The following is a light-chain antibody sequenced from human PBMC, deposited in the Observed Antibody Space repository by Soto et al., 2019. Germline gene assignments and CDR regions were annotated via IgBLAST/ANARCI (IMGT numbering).Light chain of an antibody. CDR3: QQDTNLPPLT. V-gene: IGKV3-15*01. CDR2: GSS. Sequence: EIVMTQSPATLSVSPGERATLSCRASQSVSSNLAWYQQKPGQAPRLLSYGSSTIATGIPARFSGSGSGTEFTLTTSSLHSDDFAVYSCQQDTNLPPLTFGGGTKVEIK. CDR1: QSVSSN. J-gene: IGKJ4*01.